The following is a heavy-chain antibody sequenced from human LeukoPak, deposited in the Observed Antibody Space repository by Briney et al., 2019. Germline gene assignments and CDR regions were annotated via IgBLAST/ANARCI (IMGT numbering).Heavy chain of an antibody. CDR1: GGSISSSSYY. V-gene: IGHV4-39*01. D-gene: IGHD3-22*01. CDR3: ARQGAGYYYDSSGYLYYFDY. Sequence: SETLSLTCTVSGGSISSSSYYWGWIRQPPGKGLEWIGSIYYSGSTYYNPSLKSRVTISVDTSKNQFSLKLSSVTAADTAVYYCARQGAGYYYDSSGYLYYFDYWGQGTLVTVSS. CDR2: IYYSGST. J-gene: IGHJ4*02.